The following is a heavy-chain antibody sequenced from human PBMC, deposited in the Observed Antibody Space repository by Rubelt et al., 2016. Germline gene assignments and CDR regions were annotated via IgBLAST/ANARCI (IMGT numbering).Heavy chain of an antibody. CDR1: GYTFTSYG. D-gene: IGHD6-6*01. CDR2: INPNSGGT. J-gene: IGHJ4*02. V-gene: IGHV1-2*02. CDR3: ARHVRSSVGYYFDY. Sequence: QVQLVQSGAEVKKPGASVKVSCKASGYTFTSYGISWVRQAPGQGLEWMGWINPNSGGTNYAQKFQGRVTMTRETSISTAYLQWSSLKASDTAMYYCARHVRSSVGYYFDYWGQGTLVTVSS.